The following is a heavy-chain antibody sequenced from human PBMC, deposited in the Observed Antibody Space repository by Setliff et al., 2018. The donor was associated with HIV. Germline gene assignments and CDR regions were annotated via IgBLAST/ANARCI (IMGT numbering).Heavy chain of an antibody. V-gene: IGHV1-69-2*01. J-gene: IGHJ6*03. CDR3: ARGAWYTSGWYSSRYMDV. D-gene: IGHD6-19*01. Sequence: ASVKVSCKASGYTFTDYYMHWVQQAPGKGLEWMGRVDPEDGETIYAEKFQGRVTITADTSTDTAYMELSSLRSEDTAVYYCARGAWYTSGWYSSRYMDVWGKGTTVTVSS. CDR2: VDPEDGET. CDR1: GYTFTDYY.